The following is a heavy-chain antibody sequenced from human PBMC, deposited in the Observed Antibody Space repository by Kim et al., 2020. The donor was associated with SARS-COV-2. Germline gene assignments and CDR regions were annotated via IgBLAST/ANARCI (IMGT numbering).Heavy chain of an antibody. J-gene: IGHJ5*02. Sequence: GGSLRLSCAASGFTFSSYAMFWVRQAPRKGLEWVSAIAGGDGGTYYADSVRGRFTISRDNSKNTLYLQINSLRAEDTALYYCAKTFASRYWFDTWGQGTLVTVPS. CDR2: IAGGDGGT. V-gene: IGHV3-23*01. D-gene: IGHD3-16*02. CDR3: AKTFASRYWFDT. CDR1: GFTFSSYA.